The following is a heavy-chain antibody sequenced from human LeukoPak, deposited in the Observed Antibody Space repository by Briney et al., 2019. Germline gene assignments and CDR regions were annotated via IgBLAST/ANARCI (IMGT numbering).Heavy chain of an antibody. J-gene: IGHJ6*02. Sequence: SVKVSYKASGGTFISYAISWVRQAPGQGLEWMGGIIPIFGTANYAQKFQGRVTITADESSSTAYMELSSLRSEDTAVYYCARDPEGFYYYYGMDVWGQGTTVTVSS. V-gene: IGHV1-69*01. CDR2: IIPIFGTA. CDR3: ARDPEGFYYYYGMDV. CDR1: GGTFISYA.